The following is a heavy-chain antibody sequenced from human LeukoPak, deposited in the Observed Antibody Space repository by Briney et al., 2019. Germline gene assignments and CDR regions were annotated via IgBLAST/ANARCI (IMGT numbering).Heavy chain of an antibody. CDR1: GYTFTGYY. Sequence: ASVKVSCKASGYTFTGYYMHWVRQAPGQGLEWMGWINPNSGGTNYAQKFQGRVTMTRDTSFSTAYMELSRLRSDDTAVYYCARDPYDYVWGSYRFHDAFDIWGQGTMVTVSS. V-gene: IGHV1-2*02. D-gene: IGHD3-16*02. J-gene: IGHJ3*02. CDR3: ARDPYDYVWGSYRFHDAFDI. CDR2: INPNSGGT.